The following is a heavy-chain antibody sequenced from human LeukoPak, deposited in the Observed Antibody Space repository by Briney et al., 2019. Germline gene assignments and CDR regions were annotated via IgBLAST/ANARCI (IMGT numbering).Heavy chain of an antibody. CDR2: INGSGSST. V-gene: IGHV3-23*01. D-gene: IGHD1-26*01. CDR3: AKGYSGSYPECVFDY. CDR1: GFTFSSYS. Sequence: GGSLRLSCAASGFTFSSYSMSWVRQAPGKGLEWVSAINGSGSSTYYADSVKGRFTISRDNSKNTLYLQMNSLRAEDTAVYYCAKGYSGSYPECVFDYWGQGTLVTVSS. J-gene: IGHJ4*02.